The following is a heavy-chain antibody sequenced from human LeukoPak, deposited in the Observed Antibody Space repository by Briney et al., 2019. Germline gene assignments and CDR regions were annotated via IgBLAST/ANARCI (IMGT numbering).Heavy chain of an antibody. CDR3: ARAYSSSWFFDY. Sequence: GGSLRLSCAASGFTFSTYSMNWVRQAPGKGLEWVSSITSSSRYIYYADSVKGRFTISRDNAKNSLYLQTNSLRAEDTAVYYCARAYSSSWFFDYWGQGTLVTVSS. J-gene: IGHJ4*02. CDR2: ITSSSRYI. V-gene: IGHV3-21*01. D-gene: IGHD6-13*01. CDR1: GFTFSTYS.